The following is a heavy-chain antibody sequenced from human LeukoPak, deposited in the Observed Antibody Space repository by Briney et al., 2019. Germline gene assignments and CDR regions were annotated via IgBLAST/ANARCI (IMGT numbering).Heavy chain of an antibody. CDR2: IIPIFGTA. CDR1: GGTFSSYA. D-gene: IGHD2-15*01. Sequence: SVKVSCKASGGTFSSYAISWVRQAPGQGLEWMGGIIPIFGTANYAQKFQGRVTITADESTSTAYMELSSLRSEDTAVYYCARGLSDRYCSGGSCYWFDPWGQGTLVTVSS. J-gene: IGHJ5*02. V-gene: IGHV1-69*01. CDR3: ARGLSDRYCSGGSCYWFDP.